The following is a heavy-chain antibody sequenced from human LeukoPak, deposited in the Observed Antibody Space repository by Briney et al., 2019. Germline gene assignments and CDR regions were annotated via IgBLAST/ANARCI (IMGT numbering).Heavy chain of an antibody. Sequence: GGSLRLSCAASGFTFSSYAMSWVRQAPGKGLEWVSAISGSGGSTYYADSVKGRFTISRDNSKNTLYLQMNSLRAEDTAVYYCAKAGRSGSHYYYMDVWGKGTTVTVSS. CDR3: AKAGRSGSHYYYMDV. V-gene: IGHV3-23*01. D-gene: IGHD6-19*01. CDR1: GFTFSSYA. J-gene: IGHJ6*03. CDR2: ISGSGGST.